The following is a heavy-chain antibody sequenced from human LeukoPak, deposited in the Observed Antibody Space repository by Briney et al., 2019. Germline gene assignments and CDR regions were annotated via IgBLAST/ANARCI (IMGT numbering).Heavy chain of an antibody. CDR1: GYTFTGYY. V-gene: IGHV1-2*02. J-gene: IGHJ6*03. D-gene: IGHD2-2*01. CDR2: INPSSGRT. Sequence: ASVKVSCKASGYTFTGYYMHWVRQAPGQGLEWMGWINPSSGRTNYAQNFQDRVAMTRDTSISTAYMELSSLRSDDTAVYYCARGSSIHVLLYHYYYMDVWGKGTTVTISS. CDR3: ARGSSIHVLLYHYYYMDV.